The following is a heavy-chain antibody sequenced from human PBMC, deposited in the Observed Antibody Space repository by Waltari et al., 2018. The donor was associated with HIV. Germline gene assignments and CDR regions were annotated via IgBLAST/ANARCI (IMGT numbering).Heavy chain of an antibody. J-gene: IGHJ5*01. D-gene: IGHD3-10*01. CDR1: GYSFSNYG. CDR3: ARDGRGADGSGSHWWFDS. Sequence: VQLLQSGTEVKRPGASVNVSCETSGYSFSNYGISWVRQALGHGSEWLGWGSGNGIEGVGGGSGGNGDTKYLGGLQDRVSMTPDTTTSTAYMELRNLRFDDTAVYFCARDGRGADGSGSHWWFDSWGQGTLVTVSS. V-gene: IGHV1-18*01. CDR2: GSGGNGDT.